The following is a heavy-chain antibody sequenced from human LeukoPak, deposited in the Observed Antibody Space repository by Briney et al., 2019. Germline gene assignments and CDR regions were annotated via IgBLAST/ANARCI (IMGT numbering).Heavy chain of an antibody. CDR2: IYYSGST. CDR3: ARAPVYYDWFDP. D-gene: IGHD2-8*01. V-gene: IGHV4-59*01. J-gene: IGHJ5*02. CDR1: GGSISSYY. Sequence: SETLSLTCTVSGGSISSYYWSWIRQPPGKGLEWIGYIYYSGSTNYNPSLKSRVTISVDTSKNQFSLKLSSVTAADTAVYYCARAPVYYDWFDPWGQGTLVTVSS.